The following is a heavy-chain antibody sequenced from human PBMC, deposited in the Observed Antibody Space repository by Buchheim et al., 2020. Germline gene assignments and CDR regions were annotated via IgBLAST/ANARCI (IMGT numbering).Heavy chain of an antibody. Sequence: EVQLVESGGGLVKPGGSLRLSCAASGFTFSSYSMNWVRQAPGKGLEWVSSISSSSSYIYYADSVKGRFTISKINAKNSLYLQMNSLRAEDTAVYYCARDSYDSSGYYPSFDYWGQGTL. CDR2: ISSSSSYI. CDR1: GFTFSSYS. CDR3: ARDSYDSSGYYPSFDY. D-gene: IGHD3-22*01. J-gene: IGHJ4*02. V-gene: IGHV3-21*01.